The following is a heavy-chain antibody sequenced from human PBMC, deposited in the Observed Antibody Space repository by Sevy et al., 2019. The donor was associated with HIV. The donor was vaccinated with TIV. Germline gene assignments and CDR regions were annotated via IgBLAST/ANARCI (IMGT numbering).Heavy chain of an antibody. CDR1: GFTFSSYA. V-gene: IGHV3-30-3*01. CDR2: ISYDGSNK. CDR3: ARELVVACDYYYYYGMDV. Sequence: GGSLRLSCAASGFTFSSYAMHWVRQAPGKGLEWVAVISYDGSNKYYADSVKGRFTISRDNSKNTRYLQMNSLRAEDTAVYYCARELVVACDYYYYYGMDVWGQGTTVTVSS. D-gene: IGHD3-22*01. J-gene: IGHJ6*02.